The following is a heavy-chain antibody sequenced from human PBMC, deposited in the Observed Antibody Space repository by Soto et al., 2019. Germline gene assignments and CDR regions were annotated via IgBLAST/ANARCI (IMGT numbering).Heavy chain of an antibody. J-gene: IGHJ4*02. CDR3: ARHVVLVAATLYYFDY. CDR1: VGSISSSSYS. CDR2: IYYSGST. V-gene: IGHV4-39*01. D-gene: IGHD2-15*01. Sequence: QLQLQESGQGLLKLSETLSLTGTVSVGSISSSSYSWGWIGQPPGKGLEGIGSIYYSGSTYYNPSLKSRVTISVDTSKNQFSLKLSSVTAADTAVYYCARHVVLVAATLYYFDYWGQGTLVTVSS.